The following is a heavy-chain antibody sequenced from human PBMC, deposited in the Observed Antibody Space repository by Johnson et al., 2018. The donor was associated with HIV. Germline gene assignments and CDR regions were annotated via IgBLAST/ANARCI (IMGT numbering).Heavy chain of an antibody. J-gene: IGHJ3*02. Sequence: VQLVESGGSVVQPGRSLRLSCAASGFTFSNYAMHWVRQAPGKGLEWVAVISYDGSNKYYADSVKGRFTISRDNSKNTLYLQMNSLRAEDTAVYYCARENSSWYRGGAFDIWGQGTMVTVSS. D-gene: IGHD6-13*01. CDR3: ARENSSWYRGGAFDI. V-gene: IGHV3-30*04. CDR1: GFTFSNYA. CDR2: ISYDGSNK.